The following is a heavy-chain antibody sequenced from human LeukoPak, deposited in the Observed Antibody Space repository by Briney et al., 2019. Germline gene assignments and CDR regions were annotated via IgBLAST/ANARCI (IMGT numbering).Heavy chain of an antibody. V-gene: IGHV3-23*01. CDR1: GFTFSNYA. CDR2: ICGHGISI. J-gene: IGHJ6*03. D-gene: IGHD1-1*01. CDR3: ARLEQNSFYYMDV. Sequence: PGGSLRLSCEASGFTFSNYAMSWVRQAPGKGLEWVSGICGHGISIYYADSVKGRFTISRDNSKSTLFLQMDNLRAEDTAVYYCARLEQNSFYYMDVWGKGTTVTVSS.